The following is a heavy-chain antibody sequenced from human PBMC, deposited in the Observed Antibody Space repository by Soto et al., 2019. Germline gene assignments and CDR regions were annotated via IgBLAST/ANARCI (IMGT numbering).Heavy chain of an antibody. CDR2: IIPIFGTA. D-gene: IGHD1-26*01. J-gene: IGHJ6*02. Sequence: QVQLVQSGAEVKKPGSSVKVSCKASAGTFSSYAISWVRQAPGQGLEWMGGIIPIFGTANYAEKFQGRVTITADESTSKAYMELSSLRSEDTAVYYCARAPRGVGAHHGYYYYGMDVWGQGTTVTVSS. CDR1: AGTFSSYA. V-gene: IGHV1-69*01. CDR3: ARAPRGVGAHHGYYYYGMDV.